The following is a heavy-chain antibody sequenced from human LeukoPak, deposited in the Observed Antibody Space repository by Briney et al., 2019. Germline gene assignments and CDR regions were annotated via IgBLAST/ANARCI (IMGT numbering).Heavy chain of an antibody. CDR2: IYPGDSDT. CDR1: GYSFTSYW. D-gene: IGHD5-18*01. V-gene: IGHV5-51*01. CDR3: ARQGWGQYSYGYEWFDP. J-gene: IGHJ5*02. Sequence: GESLTISCQGSGYSFTSYWIGCGRPIPGKGLEWMGIIYPGDSDTRYSPSFQGQVTISADKAISTAYLQWSSLKASDTAVYYCARQGWGQYSYGYEWFDPWGQGTLVTVSS.